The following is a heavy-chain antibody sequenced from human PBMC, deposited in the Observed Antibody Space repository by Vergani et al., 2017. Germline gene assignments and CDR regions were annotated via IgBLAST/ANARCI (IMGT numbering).Heavy chain of an antibody. CDR1: GFTFSSYA. CDR3: ATTRTAAAGWGPLYCYYGMDV. CDR2: ISGSGGST. J-gene: IGHJ6*02. V-gene: IGHV3-23*01. D-gene: IGHD6-13*01. Sequence: EVQLLESGGGLVQPGGSLRLSCAASGFTFSSYAMSWVRQAPGKGLEWVSAISGSGGSTYYADSVKGRFTISRDNSKNTLYLQMNSLRAEDTAVYYCATTRTAAAGWGPLYCYYGMDVWGQGTTVTVSS.